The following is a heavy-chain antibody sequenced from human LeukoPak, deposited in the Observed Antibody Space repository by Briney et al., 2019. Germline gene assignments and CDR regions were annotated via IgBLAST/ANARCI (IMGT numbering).Heavy chain of an antibody. CDR2: IYSGGST. CDR3: ARELEGSSGYDY. D-gene: IGHD6-19*01. Sequence: GGSLRPSCAASGFTVSSNYMSWVRQAPGKGLEWVSVIYSGGSTYYADSVKGRFTIPRDNSKNTLYLQMNSLRAEDTAVYYCARELEGSSGYDYWGQGTLVTVSS. CDR1: GFTVSSNY. J-gene: IGHJ4*02. V-gene: IGHV3-53*01.